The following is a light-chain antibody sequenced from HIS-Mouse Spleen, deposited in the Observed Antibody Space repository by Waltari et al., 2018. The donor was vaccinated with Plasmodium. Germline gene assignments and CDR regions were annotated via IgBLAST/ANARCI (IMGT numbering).Light chain of an antibody. CDR2: GAS. CDR3: QQYNNWPPLFT. Sequence: EIVMTQSPATLSVSPGERATLSCRASQSVSSNLAWYQQKPGQPPRLLIYGASTRATSIPARFSGSGSGTEFTLTISSMQSEDFAVYYCQQYNNWPPLFTFGPGTKVDIK. CDR1: QSVSSN. J-gene: IGKJ3*01. V-gene: IGKV3-15*01.